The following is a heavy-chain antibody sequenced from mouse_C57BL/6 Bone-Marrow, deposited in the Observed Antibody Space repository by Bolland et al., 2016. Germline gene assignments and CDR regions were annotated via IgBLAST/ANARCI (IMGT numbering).Heavy chain of an antibody. V-gene: IGHV1-18*01. Sequence: NGGTIYNQKFKGKATLTVDKSSSTAYMELRSLTSEDTAVYYCAREGGFAYWGQGTLV. CDR2: NGGT. J-gene: IGHJ3*01. CDR3: AREGGFAY.